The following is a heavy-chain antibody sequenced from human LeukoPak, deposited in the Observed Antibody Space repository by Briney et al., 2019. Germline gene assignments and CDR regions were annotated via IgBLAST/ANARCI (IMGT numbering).Heavy chain of an antibody. J-gene: IGHJ4*02. CDR2: IYTSGST. Sequence: PSESLSLTYTVSGGSISSYYWSWIRQPAGKGLEWIGRIYTSGSTNYNRSLKSRVTMSVDTSKNQFSLKLSSVTAADTAVYYCARLKRDGFYFDYWGQGTLVAVSS. CDR1: GGSISSYY. V-gene: IGHV4-4*07. D-gene: IGHD5-24*01. CDR3: ARLKRDGFYFDY.